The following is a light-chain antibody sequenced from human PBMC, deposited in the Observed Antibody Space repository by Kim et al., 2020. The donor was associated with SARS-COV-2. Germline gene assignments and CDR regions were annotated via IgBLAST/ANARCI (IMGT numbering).Light chain of an antibody. CDR1: QGIRTNF. CDR3: QQYSTSPLT. CDR2: GAS. Sequence: SPGERASLSCGAGQGIRTNFLAWYQQKPGQAPRLRVYGASTRASGIPDRCSGSGSGTDFTLTISSLEPDDFAVYYCQQYSTSPLTFGGGTKVDIK. V-gene: IGKV3-20*01. J-gene: IGKJ4*01.